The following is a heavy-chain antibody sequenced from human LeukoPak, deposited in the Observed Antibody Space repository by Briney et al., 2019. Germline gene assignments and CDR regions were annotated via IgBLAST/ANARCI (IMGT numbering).Heavy chain of an antibody. CDR1: GFTFSSYG. J-gene: IGHJ4*02. D-gene: IGHD3-22*01. CDR3: ARDHDYYDSSGEFCDY. V-gene: IGHV3-33*01. CDR2: IWYDGSNK. Sequence: GRSLRLSCAASGFTFSSYGMHWVRQAPGKGLEWVAVIWYDGSNKYYAGSVKGRFTISRDNSKNTLYLQMNSLRAEDTAVYYCARDHDYYDSSGEFCDYWGQGTLVTVSS.